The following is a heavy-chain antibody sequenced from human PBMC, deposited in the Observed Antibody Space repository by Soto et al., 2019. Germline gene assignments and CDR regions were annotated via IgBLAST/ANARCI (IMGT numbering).Heavy chain of an antibody. D-gene: IGHD3-22*01. CDR1: GDSVSSNSAT. Sequence: SQTLSLTCAISGDSVSSNSATWNWIRQSPSGGLEWLGRTYYRSKWCNEYAVSVESRITINPDTSKNQFSLQLNSVTPEDTAVYYCSRGLVITIPSADFDFWDQGVLVTVSS. V-gene: IGHV6-1*01. CDR3: SRGLVITIPSADFDF. CDR2: TYYRSKWCN. J-gene: IGHJ4*02.